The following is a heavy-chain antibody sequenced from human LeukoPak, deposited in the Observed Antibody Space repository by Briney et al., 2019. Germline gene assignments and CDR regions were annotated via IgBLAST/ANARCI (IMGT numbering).Heavy chain of an antibody. CDR2: IYYSGST. D-gene: IGHD3-3*01. CDR3: ARDLGLTISDNWFDP. Sequence: SETLSLTCTVSGGSISSSSYYWGWIRRPPGKGLEWIGSIYYSGSTYYNPSLKSRVTISVDTSKNQFSLELSSVTAADTAVYYCARDLGLTISDNWFDPWGQGTLVTVSS. V-gene: IGHV4-39*07. CDR1: GGSISSSSYY. J-gene: IGHJ5*02.